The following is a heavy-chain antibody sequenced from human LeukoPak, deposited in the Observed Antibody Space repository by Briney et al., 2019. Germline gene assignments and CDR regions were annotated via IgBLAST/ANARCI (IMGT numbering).Heavy chain of an antibody. CDR1: GFTFSSYG. D-gene: IGHD2-2*01. Sequence: GGSLRLSCAASGFTFSSYGMHWVRQAPGKVLERVPVIRYDGSNKYYADSVKSRVTIYRDNSKNPLYLQMNRVRAEDTAVYYCARDQYCSSTSCYDRAFDIWGQGTTVTVSS. CDR2: IRYDGSNK. CDR3: ARDQYCSSTSCYDRAFDI. J-gene: IGHJ3*02. V-gene: IGHV3-33*01.